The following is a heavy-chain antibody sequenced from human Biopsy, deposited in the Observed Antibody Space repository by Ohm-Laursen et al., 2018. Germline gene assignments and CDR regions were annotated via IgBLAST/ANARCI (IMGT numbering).Heavy chain of an antibody. D-gene: IGHD2-21*01. J-gene: IGHJ6*02. CDR2: IYYRWST. CDR1: GGPISSDY. Sequence: GTLSLTCTVSGGPISSDYWSWIRQTPGKGLEWIGYIYYRWSTNYNPSLKSRVTISVDTAKNQFSLRLNSVTAADTAVYYFGRAANGNCWPYYCFYGMDVWGQGTTVTVSS. V-gene: IGHV4-59*01. CDR3: GRAANGNCWPYYCFYGMDV.